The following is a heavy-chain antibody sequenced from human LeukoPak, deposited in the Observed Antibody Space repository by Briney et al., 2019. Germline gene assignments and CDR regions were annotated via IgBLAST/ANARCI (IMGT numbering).Heavy chain of an antibody. CDR2: IYSGGST. D-gene: IGHD1-1*01. CDR3: AKDRTTSSRIFDY. V-gene: IGHV3-53*01. CDR1: GFTVSSNY. Sequence: GGSLRLSCAASGFTVSSNYMSWVRQAPGKGLEWVSVIYSGGSTYYADSVKGRFTISRDNSKNTLYLQMNSLSAEDTAVYYCAKDRTTSSRIFDYWGQGTLVTVSS. J-gene: IGHJ4*02.